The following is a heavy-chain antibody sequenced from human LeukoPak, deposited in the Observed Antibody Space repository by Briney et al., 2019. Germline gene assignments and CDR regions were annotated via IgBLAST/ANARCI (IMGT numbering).Heavy chain of an antibody. CDR3: ARDLSLYTIFGVVIPRNWFDP. V-gene: IGHV4-4*07. Sequence: SETLSLTCTVSGDSISSYYWSWIRQPAGKGLEWIGRIYTSGSTNYNPSLKSRVTMSVDTSKNQFSLKLSSVTAADTAVYYCARDLSLYTIFGVVIPRNWFDPWGQGTLVTVSS. J-gene: IGHJ5*02. CDR2: IYTSGST. CDR1: GDSISSYY. D-gene: IGHD3-3*01.